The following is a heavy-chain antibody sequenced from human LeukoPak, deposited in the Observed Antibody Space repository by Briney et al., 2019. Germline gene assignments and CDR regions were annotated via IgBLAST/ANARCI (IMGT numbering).Heavy chain of an antibody. Sequence: ASVKVSCKVSGYTLTELSMHWVRQAPGKGLEWMGGFDPEDGETIYAQKFQGRVTMTEDTSTDTAYMELSSLRSEDTAVYYCATDRQLLGGLDYWGQGTLVTVSS. J-gene: IGHJ4*02. D-gene: IGHD3-16*01. CDR1: GYTLTELS. V-gene: IGHV1-24*01. CDR2: FDPEDGET. CDR3: ATDRQLLGGLDY.